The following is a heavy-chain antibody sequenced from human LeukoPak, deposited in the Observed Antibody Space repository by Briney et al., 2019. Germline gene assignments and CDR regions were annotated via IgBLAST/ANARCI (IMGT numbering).Heavy chain of an antibody. CDR1: VYTFTGYY. CDR3: ARAADYDFWSGYYGTDAFDI. V-gene: IGHV1-2*02. D-gene: IGHD3-3*01. J-gene: IGHJ3*02. Sequence: GASVKVSCKASVYTFTGYYMHWVRQAPGQGLEWMGWINPNSGGTNYAQKFQGRVTMTRDTSISTAYMELSRLRSDDTAVYYCARAADYDFWSGYYGTDAFDIWGQGTMVTVSS. CDR2: INPNSGGT.